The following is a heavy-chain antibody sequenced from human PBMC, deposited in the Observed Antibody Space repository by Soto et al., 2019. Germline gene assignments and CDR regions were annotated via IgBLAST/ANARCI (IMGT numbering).Heavy chain of an antibody. CDR2: TYYRSKWST. J-gene: IGHJ5*02. CDR3: TRPLSGSYDH. Sequence: SQTLSLTCAISGDSVSSKSAAWNWIRQSPSRGLEWLGRTYYRSKWSTDYAISVKSRITINPDTSNNHFSLQLKSVTPEDSAVYYCTRPLSGSYDHWGQGTLVTVSS. D-gene: IGHD1-26*01. CDR1: GDSVSSKSAA. V-gene: IGHV6-1*01.